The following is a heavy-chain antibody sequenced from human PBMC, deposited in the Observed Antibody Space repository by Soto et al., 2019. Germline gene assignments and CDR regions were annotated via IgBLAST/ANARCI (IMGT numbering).Heavy chain of an antibody. CDR1: GFTFSSYA. J-gene: IGHJ4*02. Sequence: GGSLRLSCAASGFTFSSYAMSWVRQAPGKGLEWVSAISGSGGSTYYADSVKGRFTISRDNSKNTLYLQMNSLRAEDTAVYYCAKGRPRTMIVVVITPSNVDYWGQGTLVTVSS. CDR2: ISGSGGST. D-gene: IGHD3-22*01. V-gene: IGHV3-23*01. CDR3: AKGRPRTMIVVVITPSNVDY.